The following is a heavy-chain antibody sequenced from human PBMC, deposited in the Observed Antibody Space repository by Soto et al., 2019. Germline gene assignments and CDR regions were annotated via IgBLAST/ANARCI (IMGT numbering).Heavy chain of an antibody. D-gene: IGHD3-3*01. Sequence: SETLSLTCTVSGGSISSYYWSWIRQPPGKGLEWIGYIYYSGSTNYNPSLKSRVTISVDTSKNQFSLKLSSVTAADTAVYYCAGSTIWSGTDYWGQGTLVTVSS. CDR2: IYYSGST. CDR3: AGSTIWSGTDY. J-gene: IGHJ4*02. CDR1: GGSISSYY. V-gene: IGHV4-59*01.